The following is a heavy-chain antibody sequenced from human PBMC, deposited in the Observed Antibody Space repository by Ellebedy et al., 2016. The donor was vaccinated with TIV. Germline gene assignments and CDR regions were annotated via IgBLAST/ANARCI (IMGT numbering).Heavy chain of an antibody. CDR1: GFTFSSYG. Sequence: GESLKISCAASGFTFSSYGMHWVRQAPGKGLEWVAVIWYDGSNKYYVDSVKGRFTISRDNSKNTLYLQMNTLRAEDTAVYYCAREGYYDSSGYYYNSDAFDIWGQGTMVTVSS. D-gene: IGHD3-22*01. CDR2: IWYDGSNK. J-gene: IGHJ3*02. CDR3: AREGYYDSSGYYYNSDAFDI. V-gene: IGHV3-33*01.